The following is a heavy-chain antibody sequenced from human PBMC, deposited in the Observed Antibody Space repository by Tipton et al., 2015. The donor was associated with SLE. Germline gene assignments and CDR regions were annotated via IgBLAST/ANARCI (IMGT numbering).Heavy chain of an antibody. D-gene: IGHD2-8*01. Sequence: TLSLTCTVSGGSISSSSYYWGWIRQPPGKGLEWIGEINHSGSTNYNPSPKSRVTISVDTSKNQFSLKLSSVTAADTAVYYCARGSNGNFDLWGRGTLVTVSS. CDR3: ARGSNGNFDL. V-gene: IGHV4-39*07. J-gene: IGHJ2*01. CDR1: GGSISSSSYY. CDR2: INHSGST.